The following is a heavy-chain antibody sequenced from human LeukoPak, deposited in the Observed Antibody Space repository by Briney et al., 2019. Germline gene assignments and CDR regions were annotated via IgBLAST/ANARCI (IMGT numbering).Heavy chain of an antibody. J-gene: IGHJ4*02. Sequence: GGSLRLSCAASGFTFSSYAMHWVLQAPGKGLEYVSGISSNGGSTNYANSVKGRFTISRDNSKNTLYLQMGSLRVEDMAVYYCARDLRGSNAYWGQGTLVTVSS. D-gene: IGHD1-26*01. V-gene: IGHV3-64*01. CDR2: ISSNGGST. CDR3: ARDLRGSNAY. CDR1: GFTFSSYA.